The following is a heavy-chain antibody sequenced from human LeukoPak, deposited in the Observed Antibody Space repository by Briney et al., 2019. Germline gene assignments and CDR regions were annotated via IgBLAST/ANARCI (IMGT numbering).Heavy chain of an antibody. CDR2: IIPIFGTA. CDR1: GGTFSSYA. V-gene: IGHV1-69*01. J-gene: IGHJ4*02. D-gene: IGHD3-3*01. CDR3: ARAGADFWSGSSFDY. Sequence: EASVKVSCKASGGTFSSYAISWVRQAPGQGLEWMGGIIPIFGTANYAQKFQGRVTITADESTSTAYMELSSLRSEDTAVYYCARAGADFWSGSSFDYWGQGTLVTVSS.